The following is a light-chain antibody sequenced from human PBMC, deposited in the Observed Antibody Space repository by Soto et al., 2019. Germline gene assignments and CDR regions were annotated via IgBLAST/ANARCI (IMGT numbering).Light chain of an antibody. V-gene: IGKV3-15*01. CDR3: QQYNFWPPLT. J-gene: IGKJ4*01. CDR1: QSVNSN. CDR2: DAS. Sequence: EIVMTQSPATLSVSPGERATLSCRASQSVNSNLAWYRQKPGQAPRLLISDASTRATGVPARFNDSGSGTEFTLTISSLQSEDSGIYYCQQYNFWPPLTFGGGTKVEIK.